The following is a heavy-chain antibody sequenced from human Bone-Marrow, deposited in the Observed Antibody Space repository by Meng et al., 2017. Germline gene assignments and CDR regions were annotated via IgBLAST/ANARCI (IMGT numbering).Heavy chain of an antibody. V-gene: IGHV1-69*13. Sequence: SVKVFCKASGGTFSSYAISWVRQAPGQGLEWMGGIIPIFGTANYAQKFQGRVTITADESTSTAYMELSSLRSEDTAVYYCASAGGYSYGYGFEYWGQGTMVTVSS. J-gene: IGHJ4*02. CDR1: GGTFSSYA. CDR3: ASAGGYSYGYGFEY. CDR2: IIPIFGTA. D-gene: IGHD5-18*01.